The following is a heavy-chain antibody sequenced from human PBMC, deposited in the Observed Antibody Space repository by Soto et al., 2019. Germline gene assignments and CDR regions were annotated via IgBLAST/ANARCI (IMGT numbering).Heavy chain of an antibody. J-gene: IGHJ4*01. CDR2: INPSGGST. D-gene: IGHD3-9*01. CDR1: GYTFSSYY. V-gene: IGHV1-46*03. Sequence: ASLNVSRKASGYTFSSYYIHWVRQAPGQGLEWMGIINPSGGSTSYAQKFQGRVTMTRDTSTSTVYMELSSLRSEDTAVYYCARDQYDILTGYCFDYWG. CDR3: ARDQYDILTGYCFDY.